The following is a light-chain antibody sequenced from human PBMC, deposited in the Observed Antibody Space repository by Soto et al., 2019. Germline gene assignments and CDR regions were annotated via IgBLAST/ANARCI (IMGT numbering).Light chain of an antibody. Sequence: EIVLTQSPGTLSLSPGERATLSCRASQSLSGSYLAWYQQKPGQAPRLLIYGVSSRATGVPDRFSGSGSGTDFTLTISRLEPEDFAVYYCQQYGGSPLTFGGGTKVEIK. CDR3: QQYGGSPLT. CDR1: QSLSGSY. V-gene: IGKV3-20*01. CDR2: GVS. J-gene: IGKJ4*01.